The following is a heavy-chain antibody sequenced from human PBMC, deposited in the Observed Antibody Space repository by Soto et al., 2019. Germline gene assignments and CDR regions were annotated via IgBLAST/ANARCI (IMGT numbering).Heavy chain of an antibody. CDR3: ARDRLAGVVKYGMDV. D-gene: IGHD3-3*01. V-gene: IGHV1-46*01. CDR2: INPSGGST. J-gene: IGHJ6*02. Sequence: ASVKVSCKASGYTFTSYYMHWVRQAPGQGLEWMGIINPSGGSTSYAQKFQGRVTMTRDTSTSTVYMELSSLRSEDTAVYYCARDRLAGVVKYGMDVWGQGTTVTVS. CDR1: GYTFTSYY.